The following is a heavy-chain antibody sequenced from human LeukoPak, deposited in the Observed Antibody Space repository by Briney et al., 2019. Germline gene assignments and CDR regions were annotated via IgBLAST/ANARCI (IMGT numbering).Heavy chain of an antibody. J-gene: IGHJ3*02. CDR2: IYYSGST. D-gene: IGHD6-19*01. V-gene: IGHV4-59*01. Sequence: SETLSLTCTVSGGSITSYYWSWIRQPPGKGLEYIGYIYYSGSTNYNPSLKSRVTISGDTSKNQFSLKLTSVTAADTAVYYCARGLPGYSGGDDAFDIWGQGTVVIVS. CDR1: GGSITSYY. CDR3: ARGLPGYSGGDDAFDI.